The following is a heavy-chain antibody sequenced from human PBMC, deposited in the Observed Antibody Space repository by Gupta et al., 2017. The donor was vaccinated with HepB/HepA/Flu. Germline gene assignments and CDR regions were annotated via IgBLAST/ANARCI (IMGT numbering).Heavy chain of an antibody. D-gene: IGHD4-17*01. J-gene: IGHJ4*01. CDR2: ISYDGNTQ. CDR1: ALPFSNYP. CDR3: ATEGATDHGDACEH. Sequence: QVQLVESGGGVVQHGRSLRLSCAASALPFSNYPMHWVRQAPGKGLEWEAFISYDGNTQFYSDSVKGRFTISRDKSKDTLHFQMNSLRPEDTAVYYCATEGATDHGDACEHLGHGTLVTVSA. V-gene: IGHV3-30-3*01.